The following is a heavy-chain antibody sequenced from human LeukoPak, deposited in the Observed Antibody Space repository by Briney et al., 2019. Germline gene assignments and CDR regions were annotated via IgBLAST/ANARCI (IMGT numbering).Heavy chain of an antibody. J-gene: IGHJ4*02. CDR1: GGSISSSSYY. CDR2: IYYSGST. CDR3: ARRKTYDSSGYYYGGFDY. Sequence: KPSETLSLTCTVSGGSISSSSYYWGWIRQPPGKGLEWIGSIYYSGSTYYNPSLKSRVTISVDTSKNQFSPKLSSVTAADTAVYYCARRKTYDSSGYYYGGFDYWGQGTLVTVSS. D-gene: IGHD3-22*01. V-gene: IGHV4-39*01.